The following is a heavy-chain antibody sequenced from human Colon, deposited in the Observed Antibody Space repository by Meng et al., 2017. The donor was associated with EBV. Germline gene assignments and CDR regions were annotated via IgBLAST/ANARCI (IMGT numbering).Heavy chain of an antibody. D-gene: IGHD4-17*01. CDR3: ARTNYGDYNWFDP. Sequence: QVQLQESGPGLVKPSQTLSLTCTVSGGSISSGGFYWSWIRQHPGKGLEWIGYIYYSGSTYYNPSLRSRVAISIDMSKNQFSLKLTSVTAADTAVYFCARTNYGDYNWFDPWGQGTLVTVSS. CDR2: IYYSGST. CDR1: GGSISSGGFY. V-gene: IGHV4-31*03. J-gene: IGHJ5*02.